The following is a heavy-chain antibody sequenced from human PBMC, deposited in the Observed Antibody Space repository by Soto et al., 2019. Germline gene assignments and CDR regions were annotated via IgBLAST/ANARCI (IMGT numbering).Heavy chain of an antibody. J-gene: IGHJ6*02. CDR1: GGSISSGGYF. D-gene: IGHD6-6*01. CDR3: AREGAAPYYYYGMDV. Sequence: SETLSLTCTVAGGSISSGGYFWSWIRQHPGKGLEWIGFIYYSGSTYYNQSLKSRVTISVDTSKNQFSLKLSSVTAADTAVYYCAREGAAPYYYYGMDVWGQGTTVTVSS. CDR2: IYYSGST. V-gene: IGHV4-31*03.